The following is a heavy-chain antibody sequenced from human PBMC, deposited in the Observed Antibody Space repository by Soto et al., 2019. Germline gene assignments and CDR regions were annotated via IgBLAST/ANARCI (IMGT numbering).Heavy chain of an antibody. Sequence: SETLSLTCTVSGGSISSYYWSWIRQPPGKGLEWIGYIYYSGSTNYNPSLKSRVTISVDPSKNQFSLRLTSVTAADTAMYYCARPKTIGAAAGKGWFDPWGQGTLVTVSS. J-gene: IGHJ5*02. V-gene: IGHV4-59*08. CDR2: IYYSGST. CDR3: ARPKTIGAAAGKGWFDP. CDR1: GGSISSYY. D-gene: IGHD6-13*01.